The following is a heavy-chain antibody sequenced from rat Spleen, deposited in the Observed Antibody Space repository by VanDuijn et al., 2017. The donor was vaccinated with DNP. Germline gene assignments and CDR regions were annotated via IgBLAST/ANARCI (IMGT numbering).Heavy chain of an antibody. CDR1: GFTFSGYY. CDR3: AKDRTGGFAMDA. D-gene: IGHD1-3*01. V-gene: IGHV5-27*01. J-gene: IGHJ2*01. Sequence: EVQLVESGGGLVQPGRSLKLSCAASGFTFSGYYMAWVRQAPAKGLEWVTSISPSGGGTYYRDSVKGRFTISRDNAKSTLYLQMNSLRSEDTATYYCAKDRTGGFAMDAWGQGVMVTVSS. CDR2: ISPSGGGT.